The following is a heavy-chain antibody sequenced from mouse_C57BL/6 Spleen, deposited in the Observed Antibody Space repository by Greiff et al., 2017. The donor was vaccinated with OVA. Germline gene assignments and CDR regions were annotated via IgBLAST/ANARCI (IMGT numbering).Heavy chain of an antibody. CDR3: ARRGDGYYEGYFDY. D-gene: IGHD2-3*01. Sequence: QVQLQQSGPGLVQPSQSLSITCTVSGFSLTSYGVHWVRQSPGKGLEWLGVIWSGGSTDYNAAFISRLSISKDNSKSQVFFKMNSLQADDTAIYYCARRGDGYYEGYFDYWGQGTTLTVSS. J-gene: IGHJ2*01. V-gene: IGHV2-2*01. CDR1: GFSLTSYG. CDR2: IWSGGST.